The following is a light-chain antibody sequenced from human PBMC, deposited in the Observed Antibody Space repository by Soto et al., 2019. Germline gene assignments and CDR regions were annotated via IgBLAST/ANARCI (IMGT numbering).Light chain of an antibody. CDR3: SSYTSSSTPYV. J-gene: IGLJ1*01. CDR1: SSDVGGYDY. V-gene: IGLV2-14*03. Sequence: QSALTQPASVPGSPGQSITISCTGSSSDVGGYDYVSWYQHHPGKAPKLMIHDVSNRPSGVSNRFSGSKSGNTASLTISGLQAEEEADYSCSSYTSSSTPYVFGTGTKLTVL. CDR2: DVS.